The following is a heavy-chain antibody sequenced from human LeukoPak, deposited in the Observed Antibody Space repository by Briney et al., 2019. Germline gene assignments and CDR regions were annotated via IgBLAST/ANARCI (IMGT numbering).Heavy chain of an antibody. J-gene: IGHJ4*02. CDR2: IRSKAYGGTT. CDR3: TRRSDGDY. V-gene: IGHV3-49*03. CDR1: GFTFGDNA. Sequence: GRSLRLSCTASGFTFGDNAMSWFRQAPGKGLEWVGFIRSKAYGGTTEYAASVKGRFTISRDDSKSIAYLQMNSLKTEDTAVYYCTRRSDGDYWGQGTLVTVSS.